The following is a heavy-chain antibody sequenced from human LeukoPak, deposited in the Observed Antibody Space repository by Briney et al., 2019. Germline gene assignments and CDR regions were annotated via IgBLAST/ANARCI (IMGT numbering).Heavy chain of an antibody. CDR3: ASASAVAGIRRYYYYGMDV. CDR2: ISWNSGSI. CDR1: GFTFSSYA. J-gene: IGHJ6*02. V-gene: IGHV3-9*01. Sequence: GGSLRLSCAASGFTFSSYAMHWVRQAPGKGLEWVSGISWNSGSIGYADSVKGRFTISRDNAKNSPYLQMNSLRVEDTALYYCASASAVAGIRRYYYYGMDVWGQGTTVTVSS. D-gene: IGHD6-19*01.